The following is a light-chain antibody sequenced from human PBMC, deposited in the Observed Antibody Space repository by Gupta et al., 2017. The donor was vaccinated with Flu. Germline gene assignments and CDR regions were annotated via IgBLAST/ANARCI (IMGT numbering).Light chain of an antibody. V-gene: IGLV1-51*01. J-gene: IGLJ7*01. CDR1: SSNIGNNY. Sequence: QSVLTQPPSVSAAPGQKVTISCSGRSSNIGNNYVSWYQQLPGTTPKLLIYDNNKRPSGIPDRFSGSKSGTSATLGITGLQTGDEADYYCGTWDSRLSAAVFGGGTQLTVL. CDR2: DNN. CDR3: GTWDSRLSAAV.